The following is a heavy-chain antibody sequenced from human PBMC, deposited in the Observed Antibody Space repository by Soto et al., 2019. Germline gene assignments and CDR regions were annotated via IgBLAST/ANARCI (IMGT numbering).Heavy chain of an antibody. J-gene: IGHJ4*02. V-gene: IGHV5-10-1*01. CDR2: IDPSDSYT. CDR1: GYSFTSYW. D-gene: IGHD5-12*01. CDR3: ASTELSYSGYDYYFDY. Sequence: GESLKISCKGSGYSFTSYWISLVRQLPGKGLEWMGRIDPSDSYTNYSPSFQGHVTISADKSISTAYLQWSSLKASDTAMYYCASTELSYSGYDYYFDYWGQGTLVTVSS.